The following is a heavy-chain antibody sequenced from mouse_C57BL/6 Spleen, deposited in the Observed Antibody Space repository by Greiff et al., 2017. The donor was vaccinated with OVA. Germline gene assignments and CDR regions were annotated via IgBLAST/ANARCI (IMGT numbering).Heavy chain of an antibody. CDR2: ISDGGSYT. Sequence: EVKVVESGGGLVKPGGSLKLSCAASGFTFSSYAMSWVRQTPEKRLEWVATISDGGSYTYYPDNVKGRFTISRDNAKNNLYLQMSHLKSEDTAMYYCARASYYGSSYGAMDYWGQGTSVTVSS. D-gene: IGHD1-1*01. CDR3: ARASYYGSSYGAMDY. V-gene: IGHV5-4*03. CDR1: GFTFSSYA. J-gene: IGHJ4*01.